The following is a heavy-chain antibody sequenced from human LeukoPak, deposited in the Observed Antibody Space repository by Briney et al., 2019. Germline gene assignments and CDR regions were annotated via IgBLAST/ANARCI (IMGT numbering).Heavy chain of an antibody. J-gene: IGHJ5*02. CDR2: ISYEGGTQ. D-gene: IGHD3-10*01. CDR3: AKEGTPQVSTWYDL. V-gene: IGHV3-30*18. CDR1: GVTLSPYG. Sequence: PGMSLRLSCAASGVTLSPYGMHWVREAPGKGLVWEADISYEGGTQHYADSVKGRFIISRDNPRNTLYLQMNILRTEDTAVYYCAKEGTPQVSTWYDLWGQGTQVIVSS.